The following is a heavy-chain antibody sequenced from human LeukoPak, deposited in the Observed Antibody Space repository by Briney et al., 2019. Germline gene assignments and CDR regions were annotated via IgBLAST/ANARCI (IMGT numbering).Heavy chain of an antibody. V-gene: IGHV3-64D*09. Sequence: PGGSLRLSCSASGFTFSNFAMHWVRQAPGKGLEFVSAISTNGGSTYYADSVKGRFTISRDNSKNTLFLQMSSLRPEDSAVYFCVRSWDLLRPGDYWGQGTLVTVSS. CDR1: GFTFSNFA. D-gene: IGHD3-10*01. J-gene: IGHJ4*02. CDR2: ISTNGGST. CDR3: VRSWDLLRPGDY.